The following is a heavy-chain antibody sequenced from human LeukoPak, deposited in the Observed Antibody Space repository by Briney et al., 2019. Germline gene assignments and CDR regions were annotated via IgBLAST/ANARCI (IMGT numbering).Heavy chain of an antibody. V-gene: IGHV4-31*03. J-gene: IGHJ5*02. CDR2: IYYSGST. CDR3: AREGIGSGSYYNINWFDP. D-gene: IGHD3-10*01. CDR1: GGSISSGGYY. Sequence: SQTLFLTCTVSGGSISSGGYYWSWIRQHPGKGLEWIGYIYYSGSTYYNPSLKSRVTISVDTSKNQFSLKLSSVTAADTAVYYCAREGIGSGSYYNINWFDPWGQGTLVTVSS.